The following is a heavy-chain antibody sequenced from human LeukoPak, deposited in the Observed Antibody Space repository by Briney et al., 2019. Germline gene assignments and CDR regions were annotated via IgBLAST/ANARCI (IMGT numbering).Heavy chain of an antibody. CDR3: ATAPSGSYSDY. CDR2: ISGSGGST. Sequence: GGSLRLSCAASGFTFSSYAMNWVRQAPGKGLEWVSTISGSGGSTYYADSVKGRFTISRDNSKNTLYLQMNSLRAEDTAVYYCATAPSGSYSDYWGQGTLVTVSS. V-gene: IGHV3-23*01. D-gene: IGHD1-26*01. J-gene: IGHJ4*02. CDR1: GFTFSSYA.